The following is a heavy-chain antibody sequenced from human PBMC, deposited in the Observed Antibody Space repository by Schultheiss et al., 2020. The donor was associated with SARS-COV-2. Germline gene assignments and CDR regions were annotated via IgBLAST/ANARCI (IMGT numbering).Heavy chain of an antibody. D-gene: IGHD6-6*01. CDR3: ATYSSSPEAPFGDY. CDR2: IYPGDSDT. V-gene: IGHV5-51*01. Sequence: GGSLRLSCKGSGYSFTSYWIGWVRQMPGKGLEWMGIIYPGDSDTRYSPSFQGQVTISADKSISTAYLQWSSLKASDTAMYYCATYSSSPEAPFGDYWGQGTLVTVSS. CDR1: GYSFTSYW. J-gene: IGHJ4*02.